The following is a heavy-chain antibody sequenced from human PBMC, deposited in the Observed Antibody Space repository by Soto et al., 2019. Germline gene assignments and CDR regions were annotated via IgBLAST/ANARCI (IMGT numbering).Heavy chain of an antibody. J-gene: IGHJ6*03. V-gene: IGHV3-64*01. CDR1: GFTLSGYA. Sequence: EVRLAESGGGLAQPGGSPRLSCAASGFTLSGYAMDWVRQAPGKGLEYVSGISSNGVGTYYANSVQGRFTISRDNSKNTVYLQMGSLRPEDMAVYYCARRARPDFYYMDVWGKGTTVTVSS. CDR3: ARRARPDFYYMDV. CDR2: ISSNGVGT. D-gene: IGHD6-6*01.